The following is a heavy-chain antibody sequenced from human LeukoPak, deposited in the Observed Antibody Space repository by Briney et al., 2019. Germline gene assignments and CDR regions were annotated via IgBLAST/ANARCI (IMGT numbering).Heavy chain of an antibody. J-gene: IGHJ4*02. CDR2: ISPYNGNT. V-gene: IGHV1-18*01. CDR1: GYTFTNFG. D-gene: IGHD3-22*01. CDR3: TRVEVVDGSGSQPDY. Sequence: ASVKVSCKASGYTFTNFGITWVRQAPGQGLEWMAWISPYNGNTNYAQKLQGRVTITADKSTSTAYMELSSLRSEDTAVYYCTRVEVVDGSGSQPDYWGQGTLVTVSS.